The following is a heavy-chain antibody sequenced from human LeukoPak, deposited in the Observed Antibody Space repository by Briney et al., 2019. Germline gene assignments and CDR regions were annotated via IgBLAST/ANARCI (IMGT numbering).Heavy chain of an antibody. V-gene: IGHV3-64D*06. Sequence: GGSLGLSCSASGFTLSGYGMHWVRQAPEKGLEYVSSISSSGGSTYYADSVKGRFTISRDTSKNTLYLQMSSLRAEDTAVYYCVRYSSSCLDVWGQGTTVSVSS. D-gene: IGHD6-13*01. CDR1: GFTLSGYG. CDR3: VRYSSSCLDV. J-gene: IGHJ6*02. CDR2: ISSSGGST.